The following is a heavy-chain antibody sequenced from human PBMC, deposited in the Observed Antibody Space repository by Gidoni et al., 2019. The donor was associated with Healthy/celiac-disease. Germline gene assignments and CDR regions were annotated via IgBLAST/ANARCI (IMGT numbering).Heavy chain of an antibody. Sequence: QVQLVESGGGVVQPGRSLRLSCAASGFTFSSYGMHWVRQAPGKGLEWVAVISYDGSNKYYADSVKGRVTISRDNSKNTLYLQMNSLRAEDTAVYYCAKDLVYSSSWRGYFDYWGQGTLVTVSS. CDR3: AKDLVYSSSWRGYFDY. CDR2: ISYDGSNK. J-gene: IGHJ4*02. V-gene: IGHV3-30*18. D-gene: IGHD6-13*01. CDR1: GFTFSSYG.